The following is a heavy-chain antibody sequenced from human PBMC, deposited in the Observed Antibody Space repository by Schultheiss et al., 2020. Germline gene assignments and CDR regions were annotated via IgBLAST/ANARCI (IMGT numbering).Heavy chain of an antibody. V-gene: IGHV4-38-2*02. J-gene: IGHJ6*02. CDR1: GYSISSGYY. CDR3: ARDRASSSWSDYYYGMDV. CDR2: IYHSGST. Sequence: SETLSLTCAVSGYSISSGYYWGWIRQPPGKGLEWIGSIYHSGSTYYNPSLKSRVTISVDTSKNQFSLKLSSVTAADTAVYYCARDRASSSWSDYYYGMDVWGQGTTVTVSS. D-gene: IGHD6-13*01.